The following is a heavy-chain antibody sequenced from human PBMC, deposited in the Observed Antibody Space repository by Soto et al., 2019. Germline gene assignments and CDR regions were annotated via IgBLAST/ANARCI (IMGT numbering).Heavy chain of an antibody. D-gene: IGHD2-2*01. Sequence: PGGSLRLSCEASGFTFSTYWMSWVRQAPGKGLEWVATIKQDGSDKYYVDSVRGRFTISRDNAESSLYLQMNSLRAEDTAVYYCVRGCGRSSCTYYLDVWGKATTVTVSS. CDR1: GFTFSTYW. J-gene: IGHJ6*03. V-gene: IGHV3-7*01. CDR2: IKQDGSDK. CDR3: VRGCGRSSCTYYLDV.